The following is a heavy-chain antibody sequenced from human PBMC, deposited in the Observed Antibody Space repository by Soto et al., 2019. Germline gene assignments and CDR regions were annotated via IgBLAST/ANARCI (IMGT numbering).Heavy chain of an antibody. CDR3: ARDGTAANNWFDP. V-gene: IGHV3-11*01. J-gene: IGHJ5*02. CDR1: GFTFSDYY. D-gene: IGHD1-1*01. Sequence: PGGSLRLSCAASGFTFSDYYMSWIRQAPGKGLEWVSYISSSGSTIYYADSVEGRFTISRDNAKNSLYLQMNSLRAEDTAVYYCARDGTAANNWFDPWGQGTLVTVSS. CDR2: ISSSGSTI.